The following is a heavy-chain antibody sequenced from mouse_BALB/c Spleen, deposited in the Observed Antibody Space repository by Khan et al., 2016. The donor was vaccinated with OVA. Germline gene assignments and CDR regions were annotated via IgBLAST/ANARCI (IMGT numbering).Heavy chain of an antibody. D-gene: IGHD2-3*01. J-gene: IGHJ2*01. Sequence: EVELVESGGGLVQSGGSRKLSCAASGFTFSGFGMHWVRQAPERGLEWVAYIRSDSNTIYYADTVKDRFTISRDNPKNTLFLQMTSLRSEDTAMYFCARTGYYYFDYWGQGTTLSVSS. V-gene: IGHV5-17*02. CDR3: ARTGYYYFDY. CDR2: IRSDSNTI. CDR1: GFTFSGFG.